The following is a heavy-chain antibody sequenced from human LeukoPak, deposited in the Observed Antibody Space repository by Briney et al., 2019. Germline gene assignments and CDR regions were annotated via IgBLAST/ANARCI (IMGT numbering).Heavy chain of an antibody. V-gene: IGHV5-51*01. Sequence: GESLKISCKGSGYSFTSYWIGWVRQMPGKGLDWMGIIYPGDSDTRYSPSFQGQVTISADKSISTAYLQWSSLKASDTAMYYCARSLYGSGSYYFSYYFDYWGQGTLVTVSS. D-gene: IGHD3-10*01. CDR3: ARSLYGSGSYYFSYYFDY. J-gene: IGHJ4*02. CDR2: IYPGDSDT. CDR1: GYSFTSYW.